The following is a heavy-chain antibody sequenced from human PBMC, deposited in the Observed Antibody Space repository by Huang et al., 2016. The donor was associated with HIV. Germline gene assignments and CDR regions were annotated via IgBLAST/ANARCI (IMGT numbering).Heavy chain of an antibody. J-gene: IGHJ4*02. CDR2: LYSDDST. Sequence: EVQLVESGGGLIQPGGSLRLSCAASGFTVSSNYMSWVRQAPGKGREWVSVLYSDDSTYFADSVKGRFTIARDNSKNTLYLQMNSLRAEDTAVYYCAAQWELRGGVDFWGQGTLVTVSS. CDR1: GFTVSSNY. V-gene: IGHV3-53*01. CDR3: AAQWELRGGVDF. D-gene: IGHD1-26*01.